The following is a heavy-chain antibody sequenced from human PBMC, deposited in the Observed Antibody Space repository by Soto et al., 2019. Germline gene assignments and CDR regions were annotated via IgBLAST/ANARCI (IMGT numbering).Heavy chain of an antibody. CDR2: ISYSGTT. CDR1: GDSISSANNY. J-gene: IGHJ5*02. D-gene: IGHD5-12*01. CDR3: AGGRGYSYGLDP. V-gene: IGHV4-30-4*01. Sequence: QVQLQESGPGLVKPSQTLSLTCTVSGDSISSANNYWSWIRQPPGEGLEWIGFISYSGTTSYSPSLXSXXAGSLDTSKNPFSLSLTSVTAADTAVYYCAGGRGYSYGLDPWGQGTLVTVSS.